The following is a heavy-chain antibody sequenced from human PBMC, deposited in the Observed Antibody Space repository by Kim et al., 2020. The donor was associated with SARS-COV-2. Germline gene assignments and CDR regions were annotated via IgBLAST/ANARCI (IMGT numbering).Heavy chain of an antibody. Sequence: ASVKVSCKASGYTFISHTIHWVRQAPGQRLEWMGWTNPGNGYTKYSQTFQGRVIIIKDTSASTVYMELRSLRSEDTAVYYCARWVYDSSGHPYYGMDVWGQGTTVTVSS. CDR1: GYTFISHT. CDR3: ARWVYDSSGHPYYGMDV. J-gene: IGHJ6*02. D-gene: IGHD3-22*01. V-gene: IGHV1-3*01. CDR2: TNPGNGYT.